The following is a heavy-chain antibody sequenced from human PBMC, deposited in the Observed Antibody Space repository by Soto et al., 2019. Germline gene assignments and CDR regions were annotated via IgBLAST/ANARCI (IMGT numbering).Heavy chain of an antibody. CDR1: GYTFTSYY. CDR2: INPSGGST. CDR3: ARERESPGDH. J-gene: IGHJ4*02. V-gene: IGHV1-46*04. D-gene: IGHD3-10*01. Sequence: QVQLVQSGAEVKKPGASVKVSCKASGYTFTSYYMHWVRQAPGQGLEWMGIINPSGGSTSYAQKLQGRVTMTRDTSTNTVDMELSSLRSEDTAVYYYARERESPGDHWGQGTLVTVSS.